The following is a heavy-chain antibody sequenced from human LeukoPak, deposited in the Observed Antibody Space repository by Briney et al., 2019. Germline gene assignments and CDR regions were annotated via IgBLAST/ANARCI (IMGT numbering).Heavy chain of an antibody. CDR2: INPNSGGT. CDR3: ARGSSLARDGAFDI. D-gene: IGHD5-24*01. J-gene: IGHJ3*02. CDR1: GYTFTGYY. Sequence: EASVKVSCKASGYTFTGYYIHWVRQAPGQGLEWMGWINPNSGGTNYAQKFQGRVTMTRDMSTSTVYMELSSLRSEDTAVYYCARGSSLARDGAFDIWGQGTMVTVSS. V-gene: IGHV1-2*02.